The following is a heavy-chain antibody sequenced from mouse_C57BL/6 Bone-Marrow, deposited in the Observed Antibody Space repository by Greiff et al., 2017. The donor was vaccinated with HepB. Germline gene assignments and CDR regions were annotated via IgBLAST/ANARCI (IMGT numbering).Heavy chain of an antibody. V-gene: IGHV1-82*01. CDR1: GYAFSSSW. J-gene: IGHJ2*01. CDR2: IYPGDGDT. Sequence: VKLQESGPELVKPGASVKISCKASGYAFSSSWMNWVKQRPGKGLEWIGRIYPGDGDTNYNGKFKGKATLTADKSSSTAYMQLSSLTSEDSAVYFCARGNYYGSSYLYYFDYWGQGTTLTVSS. CDR3: ARGNYYGSSYLYYFDY. D-gene: IGHD1-1*01.